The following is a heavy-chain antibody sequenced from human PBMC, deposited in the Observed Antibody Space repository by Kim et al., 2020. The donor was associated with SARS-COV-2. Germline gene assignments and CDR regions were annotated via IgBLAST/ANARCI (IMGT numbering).Heavy chain of an antibody. D-gene: IGHD1-1*01. V-gene: IGHV1-46*01. CDR3: ARGGNWNFGFFQY. J-gene: IGHJ4*02. Sequence: YTEKFQGRVTMTRDTSKSTLFIEMNSLTSEDAALYYCARGGNWNFGFFQYWGQGTLVTVSS.